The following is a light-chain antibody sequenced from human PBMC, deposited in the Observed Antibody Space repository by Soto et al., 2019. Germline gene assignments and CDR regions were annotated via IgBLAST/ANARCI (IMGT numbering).Light chain of an antibody. CDR3: MQAVQTPWT. Sequence: IVMTQSPLSLPVTPGEPASISCRSSQSLLHSNGFNYLDWYLQKPGQSPQLLIYMGSNRASGVPDRFSGSGSGTDFTVKISRVEAEDVGVYYCMQAVQTPWTFGQGTKVDIK. V-gene: IGKV2-28*01. J-gene: IGKJ1*01. CDR2: MGS. CDR1: QSLLHSNGFNY.